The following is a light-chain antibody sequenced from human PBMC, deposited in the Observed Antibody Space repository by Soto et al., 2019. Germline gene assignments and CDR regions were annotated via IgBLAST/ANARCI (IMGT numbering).Light chain of an antibody. J-gene: IGKJ1*01. CDR1: QSISSW. CDR2: KAS. V-gene: IGKV1-5*03. CDR3: QQYNSYSRT. Sequence: DIQMTQSPSTLSASVGDRVTITCRASQSISSWLAWYQQKPGKAPKLLIYKASSLESGVPSRFSGSGSGTEFTLTISSLQPDDFVTYSCQQYNSYSRTFGQGTKVEIK.